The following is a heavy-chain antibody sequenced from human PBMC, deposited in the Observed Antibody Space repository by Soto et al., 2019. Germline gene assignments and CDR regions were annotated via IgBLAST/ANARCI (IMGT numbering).Heavy chain of an antibody. Sequence: PGESLKISCEDSGHSFTTYWIAWMRQMPGKGLEWMGIIYPGDSDTRYSPSFQGQVTISADKSISTAYLQWSSLKASDTAMYYCARTSAAGKYYYGMDVWGQGTTVTVSS. J-gene: IGHJ6*02. D-gene: IGHD6-13*01. V-gene: IGHV5-51*01. CDR2: IYPGDSDT. CDR3: ARTSAAGKYYYGMDV. CDR1: GHSFTTYW.